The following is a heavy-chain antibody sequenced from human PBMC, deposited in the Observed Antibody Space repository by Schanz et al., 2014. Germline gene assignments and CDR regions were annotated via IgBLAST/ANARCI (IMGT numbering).Heavy chain of an antibody. CDR3: ASSGAGYSSSWDFDY. Sequence: QVHLVQSGAEVKKPGSSVKVSCKASGGTFSSDTFSWVRQAPGQGLEWMGMINPSGGSTTYAQKFQGRVTMTRDTSTSTVYMELSSLRSEDTAVYYCASSGAGYSSSWDFDYWGQGTLVTVSS. J-gene: IGHJ4*02. CDR2: INPSGGST. V-gene: IGHV1-46*01. CDR1: GGTFSSDT. D-gene: IGHD6-13*01.